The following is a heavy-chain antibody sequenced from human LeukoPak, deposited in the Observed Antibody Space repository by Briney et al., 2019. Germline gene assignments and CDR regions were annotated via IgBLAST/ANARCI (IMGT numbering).Heavy chain of an antibody. CDR3: ARDRYSSMLSVFEY. V-gene: IGHV3-33*01. Sequence: GGSVRLSCAASGFTFSSFGMHWARQSPGKGLEWVAVIWYDGSTKVYADSVKGRFTISRDNSRNTLYLQVNSLRAEDTAVYYCARDRYSSMLSVFEYLGQGAPVTLSS. D-gene: IGHD6-13*01. CDR1: GFTFSSFG. CDR2: IWYDGSTK. J-gene: IGHJ4*03.